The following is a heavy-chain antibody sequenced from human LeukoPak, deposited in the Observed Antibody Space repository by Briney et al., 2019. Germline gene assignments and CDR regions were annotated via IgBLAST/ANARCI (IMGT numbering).Heavy chain of an antibody. D-gene: IGHD7-27*01. CDR1: GYTFTNYY. CDR2: INPKSGGT. Sequence: ASVKVSCKASGYTFTNYYIHWVRQAPGQGLEWMGWINPKSGGTNYAQKFQGRVTMTRDTSINTAYMELGRLRSDDTAVYYCAPTGVRKYYFDYWGQGTLVTVSS. J-gene: IGHJ4*02. CDR3: APTGVRKYYFDY. V-gene: IGHV1-2*02.